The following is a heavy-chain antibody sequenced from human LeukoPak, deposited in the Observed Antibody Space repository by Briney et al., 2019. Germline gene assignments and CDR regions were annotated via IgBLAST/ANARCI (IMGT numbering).Heavy chain of an antibody. Sequence: GGSLRLSCAASEFSFSIYNMNWVRQAPGKGLEWVAYISSGGSITHYADSVKGRFTISRDNAKNSVYLQMNSLRAEDTAVYYCARSTGYSGYAYWGQGTLVTVSS. CDR3: ARSTGYSGYAY. CDR2: ISSGGSIT. J-gene: IGHJ4*02. V-gene: IGHV3-48*01. CDR1: EFSFSIYN. D-gene: IGHD5-12*01.